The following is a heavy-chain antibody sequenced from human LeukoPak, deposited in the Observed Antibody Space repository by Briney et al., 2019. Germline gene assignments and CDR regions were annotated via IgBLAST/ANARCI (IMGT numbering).Heavy chain of an antibody. V-gene: IGHV1-69*13. D-gene: IGHD3-9*01. J-gene: IGHJ3*02. CDR2: IIPIFGSA. CDR3: AAGTGFLTGYFAAFDI. CDR1: GGTFSSYT. Sequence: SVKVSCKASGGTFSSYTINWVRQAPGQGLEWMGGIIPIFGSANYAQKFQGRVTITADESTSTAYMELSSLRSEDTAVYYCAAGTGFLTGYFAAFDIWGQGAMVTVSS.